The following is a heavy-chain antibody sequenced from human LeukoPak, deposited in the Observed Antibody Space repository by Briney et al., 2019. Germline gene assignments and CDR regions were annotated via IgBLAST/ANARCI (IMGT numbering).Heavy chain of an antibody. D-gene: IGHD4-23*01. CDR3: ARAYGGNSQYFQH. Sequence: SETLSLTCAVYGGSFSGYYWSWIRQPPGKGLEWIGEINHSGSTNYNPSLKSRVTISLDTSKNQFSLQLSTVTAADTAVYYCARAYGGNSQYFQHWGQGTLVTVSS. CDR2: INHSGST. CDR1: GGSFSGYY. V-gene: IGHV4-34*01. J-gene: IGHJ1*01.